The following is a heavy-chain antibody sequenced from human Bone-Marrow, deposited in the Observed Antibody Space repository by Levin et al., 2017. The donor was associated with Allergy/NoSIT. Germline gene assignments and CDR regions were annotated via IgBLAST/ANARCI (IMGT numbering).Heavy chain of an antibody. D-gene: IGHD4-17*01. CDR2: IWYDGSNK. J-gene: IGHJ4*02. Sequence: PGGSLRLSCAASGFTFSSYGMHWVRQAPGKGLEWVAVIWYDGSNKYYADSVKGRFTISRDNSKNTLYLQMNSLRAEDTAVYYCARTTDYGDYVFLFDYWGQGTLVTVSS. CDR3: ARTTDYGDYVFLFDY. V-gene: IGHV3-33*01. CDR1: GFTFSSYG.